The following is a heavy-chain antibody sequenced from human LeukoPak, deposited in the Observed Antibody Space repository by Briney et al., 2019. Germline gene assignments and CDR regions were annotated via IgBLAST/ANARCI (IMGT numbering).Heavy chain of an antibody. CDR1: GGTFSSYA. Sequence: GSSVKVSCKASGGTFSSYAISWVRQAPGQGLEWMGWINPNSGGTNYAKKFQGRVTMTRDTSISTAYMELSRLRSDDTAVYYCAREVSSDIVGAPSGDYWGQGTLVTVSS. J-gene: IGHJ4*02. CDR3: AREVSSDIVGAPSGDY. V-gene: IGHV1-2*02. CDR2: INPNSGGT. D-gene: IGHD1-26*01.